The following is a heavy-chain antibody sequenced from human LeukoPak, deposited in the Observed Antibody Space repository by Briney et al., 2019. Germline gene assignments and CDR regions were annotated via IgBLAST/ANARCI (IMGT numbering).Heavy chain of an antibody. J-gene: IGHJ4*02. Sequence: GASVTVSCKASGYTFTGYYMHWVRQAPGQGVEWMGWSNPNSGGTNYAQKFQGRVTMTRDTSISTAYMELSRLRSDETAVYYCARDGSSGFLIDYWGQGTLVTVSS. CDR2: SNPNSGGT. D-gene: IGHD3-22*01. CDR3: ARDGSSGFLIDY. CDR1: GYTFTGYY. V-gene: IGHV1-2*02.